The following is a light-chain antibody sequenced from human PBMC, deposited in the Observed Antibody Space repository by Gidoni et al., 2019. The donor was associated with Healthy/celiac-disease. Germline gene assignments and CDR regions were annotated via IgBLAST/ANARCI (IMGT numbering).Light chain of an antibody. CDR2: AAS. CDR1: QGISSY. V-gene: IGKV1-9*01. Sequence: QVSQCPSFVSASVGDRVTITCRASQGISSYLAWYQQKPGKAPKLLIYAASTLQGGVPSRFSGSGSGTEFTLTLSSLQPEDVATYYCQQLSSSPLTFGPGTKVDIK. J-gene: IGKJ3*01. CDR3: QQLSSSPLT.